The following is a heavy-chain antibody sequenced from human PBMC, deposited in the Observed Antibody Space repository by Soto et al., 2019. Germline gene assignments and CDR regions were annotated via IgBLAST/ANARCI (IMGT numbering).Heavy chain of an antibody. V-gene: IGHV3-23*01. Sequence: GGSLRLSCAASGFTFSSYAMSWVRQAPGKGLEWVSAISGSGGSTYYADSVKGRFTISRDNSKNTLYLQMNSLRAEDTAVYYCAKSAVLRPPNIYYYYGMDVWGQGTTITVSS. D-gene: IGHD3-3*01. CDR2: ISGSGGST. CDR1: GFTFSSYA. CDR3: AKSAVLRPPNIYYYYGMDV. J-gene: IGHJ6*02.